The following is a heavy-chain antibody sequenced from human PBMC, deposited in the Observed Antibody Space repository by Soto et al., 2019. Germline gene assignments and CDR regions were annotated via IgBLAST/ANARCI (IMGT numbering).Heavy chain of an antibody. CDR1: GFNFDDYA. CDR3: AKDHDEDFGYDLDYFDY. Sequence: SLRLSCAASGFNFDDYAMHWVRQAPGKGLEGVSGISWSSVTFDYADSVKGRFTISRDNPKNALYLQMNTMRAEDTAFYYCAKDHDEDFGYDLDYFDYWGQGTLVTVSS. J-gene: IGHJ4*02. CDR2: ISWSSVTF. D-gene: IGHD5-12*01. V-gene: IGHV3-9*01.